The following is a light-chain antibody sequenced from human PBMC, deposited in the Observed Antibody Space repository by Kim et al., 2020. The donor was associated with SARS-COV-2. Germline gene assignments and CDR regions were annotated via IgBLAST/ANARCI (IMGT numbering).Light chain of an antibody. CDR1: QDISNY. CDR2: DAS. J-gene: IGKJ2*03. V-gene: IGKV1-33*01. CDR3: QQYDNPYS. Sequence: LSASVGDRVTITCQASQDISNYLNWYQQKPGKAPKLLIYDASNLETGVTSRFSGSGSGTDFTFTISSLQPEDIATYYCQQYDNPYSFGQGTKLEI.